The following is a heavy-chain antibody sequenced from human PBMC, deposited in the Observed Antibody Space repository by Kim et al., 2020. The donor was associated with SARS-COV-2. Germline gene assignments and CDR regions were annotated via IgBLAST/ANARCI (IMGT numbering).Heavy chain of an antibody. CDR1: GFTFSSYG. V-gene: IGHV3-30*03. Sequence: GGSLRLSCAASGFTFSSYGMHWVRQAPGKGLEWVAVISYDGSNKYYADSVKGRFTISRDNSKNTLYLQMNSLRAEDTAVYYCAAGRGLRYFDWLPPDVWGQGTTVTVSS. J-gene: IGHJ6*02. CDR2: ISYDGSNK. CDR3: AAGRGLRYFDWLPPDV. D-gene: IGHD3-9*01.